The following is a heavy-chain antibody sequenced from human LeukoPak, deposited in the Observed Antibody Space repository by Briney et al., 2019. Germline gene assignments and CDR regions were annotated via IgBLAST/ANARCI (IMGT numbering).Heavy chain of an antibody. CDR3: ARGGPDIAMATTIDY. V-gene: IGHV4-59*01. Sequence: PSETLSLTCTVSGGSISSSSWSWIRQPPGKGLEWIGYIYYSGSTNYNPSLKSRVIISVDTSKNQFSLKLSSVTAADTAVYYCARGGPDIAMATTIDYWGQGTLVTVSS. J-gene: IGHJ4*02. CDR1: GGSISSSS. D-gene: IGHD5-24*01. CDR2: IYYSGST.